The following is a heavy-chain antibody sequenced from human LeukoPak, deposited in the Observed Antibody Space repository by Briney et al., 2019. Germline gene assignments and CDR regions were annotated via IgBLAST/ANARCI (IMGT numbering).Heavy chain of an antibody. CDR2: INHSASS. J-gene: IGHJ3*02. Sequence: PSETLSLTCAVYGGSFSGYYWSWIRQPPGKGLEWIGEINHSASSNYNPSLKSRVTISEDTSKNQFSLKLSSVTAADTAVYYCARGLKSSRYYYDSSGSRRAFDIWGQGTMVTVSS. D-gene: IGHD3-22*01. CDR3: ARGLKSSRYYYDSSGSRRAFDI. V-gene: IGHV4-34*01. CDR1: GGSFSGYY.